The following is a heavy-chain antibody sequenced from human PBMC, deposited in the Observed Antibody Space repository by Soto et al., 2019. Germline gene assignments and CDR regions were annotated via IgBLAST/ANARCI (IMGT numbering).Heavy chain of an antibody. Sequence: QVPLVQSGAEVKKPGASVKVSCKTSGDSFSAFYLHWVRQAPGQGLEWLGWINPNGGATKYAQKFRGRVAMTRDTSIRSAYLELSSLRSDDTAIYYCARESGGATATLDYYYFYMDVWGNGTTVTVSS. J-gene: IGHJ6*03. CDR2: INPNGGAT. CDR1: GDSFSAFY. D-gene: IGHD5-12*01. V-gene: IGHV1-2*02. CDR3: ARESGGATATLDYYYFYMDV.